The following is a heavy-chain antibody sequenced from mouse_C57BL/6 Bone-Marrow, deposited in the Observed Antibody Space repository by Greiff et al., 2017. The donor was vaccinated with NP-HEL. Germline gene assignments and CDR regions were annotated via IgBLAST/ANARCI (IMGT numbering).Heavy chain of an antibody. Sequence: VQLQQPGAELVMPGASVKLSCKASGYTFTSYWMHWVKQRPGHGLEWIGEIDPSDSYTNYNQKFKGKSTLTVDKSSSTAYMQLSSLTSEDSAVYYCASQYHWYFDVWGTGTTVTVSS. CDR2: IDPSDSYT. CDR3: ASQYHWYFDV. D-gene: IGHD2-10*02. J-gene: IGHJ1*03. CDR1: GYTFTSYW. V-gene: IGHV1-69*01.